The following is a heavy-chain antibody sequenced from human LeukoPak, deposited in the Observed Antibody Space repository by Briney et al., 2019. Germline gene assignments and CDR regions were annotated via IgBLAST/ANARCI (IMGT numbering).Heavy chain of an antibody. D-gene: IGHD2-2*01. J-gene: IGHJ4*02. CDR1: GFTFSSYA. Sequence: GGSLRLSCAASGFTFSSYAMSWARQAPGKGLEWVSAISGSGGSTYYADSVKGRFTISRDNSKNTLYLQMNSLRAEDTAVYYCAKVLRYCSSTSCYPDYFDYWGQGTLVTVSS. V-gene: IGHV3-23*01. CDR3: AKVLRYCSSTSCYPDYFDY. CDR2: ISGSGGST.